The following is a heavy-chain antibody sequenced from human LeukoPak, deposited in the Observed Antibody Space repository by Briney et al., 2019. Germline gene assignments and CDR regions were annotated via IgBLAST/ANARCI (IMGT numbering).Heavy chain of an antibody. CDR3: ARDRCPGGYDSYYFDY. D-gene: IGHD5-12*01. CDR2: ISSSSSYV. J-gene: IGHJ4*02. V-gene: IGHV3-21*01. Sequence: GGSLRLSCAASGFTFSSYSMNWVRQAPGKGLEWVSSISSSSSYVYYADSVKGRFTISRDNAKNSLYLQMNSLRAEDTALYYCARDRCPGGYDSYYFDYWGQGTLVTVSS. CDR1: GFTFSSYS.